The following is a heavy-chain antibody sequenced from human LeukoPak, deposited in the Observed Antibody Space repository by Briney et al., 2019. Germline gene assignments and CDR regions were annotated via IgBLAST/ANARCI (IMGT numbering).Heavy chain of an antibody. Sequence: SVKVSCKASGGTFSSYAISWVRQAPGQGLEWMGGIIPIFGTANYAQKFQGRVTITTDESTSTAYMELSSLRSEDTAVYYCAREGVGYCSSTSCSRWFDPWGQGTLVTVPS. J-gene: IGHJ5*02. CDR3: AREGVGYCSSTSCSRWFDP. V-gene: IGHV1-69*05. CDR1: GGTFSSYA. D-gene: IGHD2-2*01. CDR2: IIPIFGTA.